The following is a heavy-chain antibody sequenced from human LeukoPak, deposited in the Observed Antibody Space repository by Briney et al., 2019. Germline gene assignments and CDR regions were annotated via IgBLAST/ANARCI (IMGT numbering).Heavy chain of an antibody. V-gene: IGHV3-48*04. D-gene: IGHD2-15*01. CDR3: ARRTPGYCSGGGCYAFQH. J-gene: IGHJ1*01. CDR2: IRSASCTR. CDR1: GFTFTSFR. Sequence: PGGSLRLSCAASGFTFTSFRMNWVRQAPGEGLEGVSYIRSASCTRYYADSVKGRVTISRDNAQNSVYLQINSLRAEATAVYYCARRTPGYCSGGGCYAFQHWGQGTMVTVSS.